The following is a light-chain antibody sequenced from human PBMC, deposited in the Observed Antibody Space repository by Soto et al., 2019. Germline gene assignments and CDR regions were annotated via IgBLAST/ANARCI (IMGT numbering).Light chain of an antibody. CDR2: KAS. CDR1: QSISSW. V-gene: IGKV1-5*03. CDR3: QQYNSYSWA. J-gene: IGKJ1*01. Sequence: DIQMTQSPSTLSASVGDRVTITCRASQSISSWLAWYQQKPGKAPKLLIYKASTLESGVPSTFSGSGSGTEFTLTISIQQPDDFAAYYCQQYNSYSWAFGQGTKVDIK.